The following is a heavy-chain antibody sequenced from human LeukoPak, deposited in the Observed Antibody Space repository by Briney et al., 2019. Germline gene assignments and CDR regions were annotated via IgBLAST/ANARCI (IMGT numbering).Heavy chain of an antibody. CDR3: AKGGKHSGSGSPDY. CDR1: GFIFSNYA. CDR2: ISGSGGNT. Sequence: GGSMRLSCAASGFIFSNYAMSWVRQAPGQGLEWVSGISGSGGNTYYADTVKGRFTISRDNSYNTLYLKMNSLRAEDTAVYYCAKGGKHSGSGSPDYWGQGTLVTVSS. D-gene: IGHD6-6*01. J-gene: IGHJ4*02. V-gene: IGHV3-23*01.